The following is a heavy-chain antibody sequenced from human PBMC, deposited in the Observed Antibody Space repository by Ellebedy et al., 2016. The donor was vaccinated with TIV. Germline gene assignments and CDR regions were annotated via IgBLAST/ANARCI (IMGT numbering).Heavy chain of an antibody. Sequence: ASVKVSCKASGYTFTSYGINWVRQATGQGLEWMGWMNSNSGNTGYAQKFQGRVTMTRNTSISTAYMELSSLRSEDTAVYYCARGTGITGTIYYYGMDVWGQGTAVTVSS. J-gene: IGHJ6*02. CDR2: MNSNSGNT. D-gene: IGHD1-7*01. V-gene: IGHV1-8*01. CDR1: GYTFTSYG. CDR3: ARGTGITGTIYYYGMDV.